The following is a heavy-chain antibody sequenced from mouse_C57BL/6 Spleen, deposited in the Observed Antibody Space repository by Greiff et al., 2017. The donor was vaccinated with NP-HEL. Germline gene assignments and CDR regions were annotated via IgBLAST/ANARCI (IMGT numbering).Heavy chain of an antibody. Sequence: QVQLQQPGAELVKPGASVKLSCKASGYTFTSYWMHWVKQRPGQGLEWIGMIHPNSGSTNYNEKFKSKATLTVDKSSSTAYMQLSSLTSEDSAVYYCARSGGSSFFAYWGQGTLVTVSA. D-gene: IGHD1-1*01. CDR2: IHPNSGST. CDR3: ARSGGSSFFAY. J-gene: IGHJ3*01. CDR1: GYTFTSYW. V-gene: IGHV1-64*01.